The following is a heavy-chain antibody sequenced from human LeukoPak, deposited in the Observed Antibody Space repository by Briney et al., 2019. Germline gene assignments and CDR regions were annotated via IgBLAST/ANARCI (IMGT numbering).Heavy chain of an antibody. CDR2: ISSSSSTI. J-gene: IGHJ2*01. D-gene: IGHD3-22*01. CDR1: GFTFSSYS. CDR3: TRAVGNYYDSTGYWYFDL. Sequence: GVSLRLSCAASGFTFSSYSINWVRQAPGKGLEWVSYISSSSSTIFYVDSVKGRFTISRDNAKNSLYLQMNSLRDEDTAVYYCTRAVGNYYDSTGYWYFDLWGRGTLVTVSS. V-gene: IGHV3-48*02.